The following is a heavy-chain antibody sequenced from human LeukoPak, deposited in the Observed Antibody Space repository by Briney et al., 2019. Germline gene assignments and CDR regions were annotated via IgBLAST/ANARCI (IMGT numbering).Heavy chain of an antibody. J-gene: IGHJ4*02. Sequence: GGSLRLSCEASGFTFRSHAMSWVRQTPGKGLEWVSSINGAKGSLTYYADSVKGRFTITRDNSKNTVFLQMDSLIAEDTAVYYCARVALSQAPFDYWGLGTLVTVSS. V-gene: IGHV3-23*01. CDR1: GFTFRSHA. CDR2: INGAKGSLT. CDR3: ARVALSQAPFDY.